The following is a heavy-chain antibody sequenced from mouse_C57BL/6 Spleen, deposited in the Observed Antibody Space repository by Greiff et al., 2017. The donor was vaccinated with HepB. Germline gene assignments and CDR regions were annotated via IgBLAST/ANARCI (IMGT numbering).Heavy chain of an antibody. D-gene: IGHD1-1*01. J-gene: IGHJ2*01. CDR3: AREGSYYGSSYDY. Sequence: QVQLQQSGAELVKPGASVKISCKASGYAFSSYWMNWVKQRPGKGLEWIGQIYPGDGDTNYNGKFKGKATLTADKSSSTAYMQLSSLTSEDSAVYFCAREGSYYGSSYDYWGQGTTLTVSS. CDR2: IYPGDGDT. V-gene: IGHV1-80*01. CDR1: GYAFSSYW.